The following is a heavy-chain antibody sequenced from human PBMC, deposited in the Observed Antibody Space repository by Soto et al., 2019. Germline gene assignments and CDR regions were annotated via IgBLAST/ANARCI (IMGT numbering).Heavy chain of an antibody. Sequence: EVQLLESGGGLVQPGGSLRLSCAASGFTFSNYAMSWVRQAPGKGLEWVLGISGSGGSTYYADSVKGRFTISRDDSKNSLYLQMNSLSTEDTAVYYCTRWLSGWGDWGQGTLVTVSS. CDR2: ISGSGGST. CDR1: GFTFSNYA. V-gene: IGHV3-23*01. CDR3: TRWLSGWGD. D-gene: IGHD3-16*01. J-gene: IGHJ4*02.